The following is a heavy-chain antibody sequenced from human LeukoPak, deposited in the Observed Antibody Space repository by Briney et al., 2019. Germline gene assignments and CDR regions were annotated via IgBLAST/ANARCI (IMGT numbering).Heavy chain of an antibody. J-gene: IGHJ4*02. CDR1: GFTFDDYA. CDR2: ISWDGGST. Sequence: GGSLRLSCAASGFTFDDYAMHWVRQAPGKGLEWVSLISWDGGSTYYADSVKGRFTISRDNSKNSLYLQMNSLRAEDTALYYCAKSAAVAGIGYYFDYWGQGTLVTVSS. CDR3: AKSAAVAGIGYYFDY. D-gene: IGHD6-19*01. V-gene: IGHV3-43D*03.